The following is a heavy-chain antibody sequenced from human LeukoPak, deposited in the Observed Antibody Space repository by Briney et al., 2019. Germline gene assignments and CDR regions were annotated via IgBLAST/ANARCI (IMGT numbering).Heavy chain of an antibody. J-gene: IGHJ5*02. CDR3: AKDPRELVRGVKQNNWFDP. D-gene: IGHD3-10*01. CDR2: INSNSGGT. Sequence: ASVKVSCKASGYTFTDYCMHWLRQAPGQGLEWMGRINSNSGGTNYAQKFQGRVTMTRHTSISTAYMELSRLRSDDTAVYYCAKDPRELVRGVKQNNWFDPWGQGTLVTVSS. CDR1: GYTFTDYC. V-gene: IGHV1-2*06.